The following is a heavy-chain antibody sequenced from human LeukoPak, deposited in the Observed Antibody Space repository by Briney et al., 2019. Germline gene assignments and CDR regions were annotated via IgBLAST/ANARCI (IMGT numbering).Heavy chain of an antibody. CDR1: GGSISSYY. J-gene: IGHJ4*02. D-gene: IGHD4-23*01. CDR3: ARVDYGGTTGYYFDY. CDR2: IYYSGST. Sequence: PSETLSLTCTVSGGSISSYYWSWIRQPPGKGLEWIGYIYYSGSTNYNPSLKSRVTISVDTSKNQFSLKLSSVTAADTAVYYCARVDYGGTTGYYFDYWGQGTLVTVSS. V-gene: IGHV4-59*08.